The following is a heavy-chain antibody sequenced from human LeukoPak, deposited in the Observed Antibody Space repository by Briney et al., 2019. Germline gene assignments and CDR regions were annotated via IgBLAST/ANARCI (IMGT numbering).Heavy chain of an antibody. J-gene: IGHJ4*02. D-gene: IGHD5-18*01. CDR3: ARDGGYSYGPTLVEY. CDR2: IYHSGST. V-gene: IGHV4-30-2*01. CDR1: GGSISSGGYY. Sequence: SETLSLTCTVSGGSISSGGYYWSWIRQPPGKGLEWIGYIYHSGSTYYNPSLKSRVTISVDRSKNQFSLKLSSVTAADTAVYYCARDGGYSYGPTLVEYWGQGTLVTVST.